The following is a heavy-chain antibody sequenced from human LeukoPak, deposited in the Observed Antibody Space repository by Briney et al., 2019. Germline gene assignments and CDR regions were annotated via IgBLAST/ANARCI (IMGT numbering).Heavy chain of an antibody. J-gene: IGHJ4*01. Sequence: PSETLTLTCTVSVDFMNRWQWRWLGQPPGKGLEWIGYISYSGTSNYNPSLRSRVTISVDTSKNQFSLRLISVSAADTAVYYCVRDKRSEVVVRFDNWGHGTLVSVSS. V-gene: IGHV4-59*13. D-gene: IGHD2-15*01. CDR1: VDFMNRWQ. CDR2: ISYSGTS. CDR3: VRDKRSEVVVRFDN.